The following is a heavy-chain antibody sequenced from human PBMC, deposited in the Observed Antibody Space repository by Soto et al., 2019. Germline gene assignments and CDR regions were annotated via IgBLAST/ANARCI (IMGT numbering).Heavy chain of an antibody. CDR2: TYYRSKWYY. J-gene: IGHJ4*02. V-gene: IGHV6-1*01. Sequence: SQTLSLTCAISGDSVSSNSAAWSWIRQSPSRGLEWLGRTYYRSKWYYDYALSVKSRITINADTSKNQFSLQLNSVTPEDTAVYYCVRGSHNSAWGWGQGTLVTVSS. CDR1: GDSVSSNSAA. D-gene: IGHD6-19*01. CDR3: VRGSHNSAWG.